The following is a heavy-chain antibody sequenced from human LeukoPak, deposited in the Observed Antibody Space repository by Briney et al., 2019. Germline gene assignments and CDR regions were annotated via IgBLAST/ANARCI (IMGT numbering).Heavy chain of an antibody. D-gene: IGHD2-2*01. CDR1: GYSISSGYY. Sequence: SETLSLTCAVSGYSISSGYYWGWIRQPPGRGLEWIGSIYHSGSTYYNPSLKSRVTISVDTSKNQFSLKLSSVTAADTAVYYCARGRIVVVPAATTGFDYWGQGTLVTVSS. CDR3: ARGRIVVVPAATTGFDY. V-gene: IGHV4-38-2*01. CDR2: IYHSGST. J-gene: IGHJ4*02.